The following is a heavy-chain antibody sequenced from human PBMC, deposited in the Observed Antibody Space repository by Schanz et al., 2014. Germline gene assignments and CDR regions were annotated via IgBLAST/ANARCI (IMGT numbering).Heavy chain of an antibody. J-gene: IGHJ4*02. Sequence: VHLLEPGGGLVEPGGSLRLSCAASGFSFSDYYMSWIRQAPGKGLEWISFINTGSNYINYADSVKGRFTISRDNSKSTLYLQMSSLRAEDTAVYYCAKSQGSIFDSWGQGTLVTVSS. CDR2: INTGSNYI. D-gene: IGHD6-13*01. CDR1: GFSFSDYY. CDR3: AKSQGSIFDS. V-gene: IGHV3-11*03.